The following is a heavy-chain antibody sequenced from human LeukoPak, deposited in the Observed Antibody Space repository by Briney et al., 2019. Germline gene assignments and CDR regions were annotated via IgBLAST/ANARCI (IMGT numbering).Heavy chain of an antibody. J-gene: IGHJ4*02. D-gene: IGHD1-20*01. CDR2: IKNKIDGGTT. V-gene: IGHV3-15*01. CDR3: TTGRNNLKHFFKY. CDR1: GFRLSDAW. Sequence: PGGSLRLSCAASGFRLSDAWMSWVRQAPGQGLEWVGRIKNKIDGGTTDYAAPVKGRFTISRDDSKSTLYLQMHSLETDDTAVYYCTTGRNNLKHFFKYWRQGTVVSVP.